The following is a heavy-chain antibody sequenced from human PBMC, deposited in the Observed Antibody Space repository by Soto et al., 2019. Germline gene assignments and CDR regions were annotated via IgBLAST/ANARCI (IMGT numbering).Heavy chain of an antibody. D-gene: IGHD4-4*01. CDR3: ARGGGSTVRGDYFDY. Sequence: GGSLRLSCAASGFTFSSYAMHWVRQAPGKGLEWVAVISYDGSNKYYADSVKGRFTISRDNSKNTLYLQMNSLRAEDTAVYYCARGGGSTVRGDYFDYWGQGTLVTVSS. CDR2: ISYDGSNK. V-gene: IGHV3-30-3*01. J-gene: IGHJ4*02. CDR1: GFTFSSYA.